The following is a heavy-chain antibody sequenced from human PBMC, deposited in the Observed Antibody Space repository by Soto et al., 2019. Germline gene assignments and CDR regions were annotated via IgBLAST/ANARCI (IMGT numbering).Heavy chain of an antibody. CDR1: GFSFSSYN. Sequence: PGGSLRLSCVASGFSFSSYNMNWVRQAPGKGLECISYISSDIRRTIYYAHSVKGRFTISRDNAKKSLYLQMNSLRDEDTAVYYCARGTILLFGGQGTLVTVSS. D-gene: IGHD3-10*01. CDR3: ARGTILLF. CDR2: ISSDIRRTI. J-gene: IGHJ4*02. V-gene: IGHV3-48*02.